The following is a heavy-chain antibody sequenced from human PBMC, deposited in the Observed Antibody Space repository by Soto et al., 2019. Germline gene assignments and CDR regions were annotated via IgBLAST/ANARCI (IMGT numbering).Heavy chain of an antibody. D-gene: IGHD3-16*01. CDR3: ARQGIGVATAYFDF. CDR1: GVSISSYY. Sequence: SETLSLTCAVSGVSISSYYWSWIRQPPGKGLEWIGNVYYSGSTRYNPSLKSRLTISLDPSNSHFSLRLASVSAADTAVYYCARQGIGVATAYFDFWGQGRLVTVSS. J-gene: IGHJ4*02. V-gene: IGHV4-59*08. CDR2: VYYSGST.